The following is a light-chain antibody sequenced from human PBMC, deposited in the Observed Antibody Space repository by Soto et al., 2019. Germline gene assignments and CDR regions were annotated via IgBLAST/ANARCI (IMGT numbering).Light chain of an antibody. Sequence: QSVLTQPASVSESPGQSITISCTGTSSDVGGYNYVSWYQQHPGKAPKLMIYEVSSRPSGVSNRFSGSKSGNTASLTISGLQAEDEADYYCSSYTTSTLYVFGTGTKVTVL. CDR1: SSDVGGYNY. CDR3: SSYTTSTLYV. J-gene: IGLJ1*01. CDR2: EVS. V-gene: IGLV2-14*01.